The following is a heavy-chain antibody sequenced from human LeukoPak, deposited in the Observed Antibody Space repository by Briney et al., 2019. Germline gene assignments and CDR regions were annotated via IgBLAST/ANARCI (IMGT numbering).Heavy chain of an antibody. Sequence: SETLSLTCIVSGSSISSSSHNWGWIRQPPGEGLEWIGSIYYSGTTYYNPSLKSRLTISVDTSKNQFSLKLSSVTAVDTAVYYCARHVRIIASPLVWGQGILVTVSS. V-gene: IGHV4-39*01. D-gene: IGHD6-13*01. J-gene: IGHJ4*02. CDR3: ARHVRIIASPLV. CDR2: IYYSGTT. CDR1: GSSISSSSHN.